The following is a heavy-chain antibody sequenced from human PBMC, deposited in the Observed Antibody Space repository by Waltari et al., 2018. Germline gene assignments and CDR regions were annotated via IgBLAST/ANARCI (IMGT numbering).Heavy chain of an antibody. CDR2: ISYDGSNK. D-gene: IGHD2-15*01. CDR1: AVHFSSSA. J-gene: IGHJ4*02. V-gene: IGHV3-30-3*01. CDR3: ARGVGRYYFDY. Sequence: QVQLVESGGGVVQPGRSLRLSCAASAVHFSSSAMHWVRQAPGKGLEWVAVISYDGSNKYYADSVKGRFTISRDNSKNTLYLQMNSLRAEDTAVYYCARGVGRYYFDYWGQGTLVTVSS.